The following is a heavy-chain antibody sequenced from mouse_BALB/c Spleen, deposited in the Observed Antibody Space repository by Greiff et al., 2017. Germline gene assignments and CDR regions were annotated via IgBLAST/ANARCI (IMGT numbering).Heavy chain of an antibody. Sequence: QVQLQQSGAELVRPGASVKLSCKTSGYTFTSYWIHWVKQRPGQGLEWIARIYPGTGSTYYNEKFKGKATLTADKSSSTAYMQLSSLKSEDSAVYFCARIYGYDVAMDNGGQGTAVTASS. CDR2: IYPGTGST. V-gene: IGHV1S132*01. D-gene: IGHD2-2*01. J-gene: IGHJ4*01. CDR1: GYTFTSYW. CDR3: ARIYGYDVAMDN.